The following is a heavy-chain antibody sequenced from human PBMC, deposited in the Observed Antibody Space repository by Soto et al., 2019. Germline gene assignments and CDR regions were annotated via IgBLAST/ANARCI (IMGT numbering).Heavy chain of an antibody. CDR3: ARSYYYDSSSPFDAFDI. V-gene: IGHV3-33*08. D-gene: IGHD3-22*01. J-gene: IGHJ3*02. CDR2: IWYDGSNK. CDR1: GFTCSSYW. Sequence: GGSLRLSCAASGFTCSSYWMHWVRQAPGKGLEWVAVIWYDGSNKYYADSVKGRFTISRDNSKNTLYLQMNSLRAEDTAVYYCARSYYYDSSSPFDAFDIWGQGTMVTVSS.